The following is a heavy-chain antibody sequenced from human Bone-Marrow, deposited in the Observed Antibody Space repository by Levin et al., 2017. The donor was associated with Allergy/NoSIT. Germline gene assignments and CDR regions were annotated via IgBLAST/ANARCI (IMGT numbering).Heavy chain of an antibody. J-gene: IGHJ5*02. CDR1: GGSVSSGSSY. Sequence: SQTLSLTCTVSGGSVSSGSSYWSWIRQPPGKGLEWIGYIYYSGSTNYNPSLKSRVTISVDTSKNQFSLKLSSVAAADTAVYYCARSTHYDCWSGFYEGNRCDPRGQGTLVNV. CDR2: IYYSGST. V-gene: IGHV4-61*01. D-gene: IGHD3-3*01. CDR3: ARSTHYDCWSGFYEGNRCDP.